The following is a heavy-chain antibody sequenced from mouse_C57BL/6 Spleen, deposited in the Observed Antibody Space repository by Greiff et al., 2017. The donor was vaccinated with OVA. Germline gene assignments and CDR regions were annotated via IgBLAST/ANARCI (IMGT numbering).Heavy chain of an antibody. V-gene: IGHV1-22*01. CDR2: INPNNGGT. D-gene: IGHD1-1*01. CDR3: ARGYGSSWFAY. J-gene: IGHJ3*01. Sequence: EVQLQESGPELVKPGASVKMSCKASGYTFTDYNMHWVKQSHGKSLEWIGYINPNNGGTSYNQKFKGKATLTVNKSSSTAYMELRSLTSEDSAVYYCARGYGSSWFAYWGQGTLVTVSA. CDR1: GYTFTDYN.